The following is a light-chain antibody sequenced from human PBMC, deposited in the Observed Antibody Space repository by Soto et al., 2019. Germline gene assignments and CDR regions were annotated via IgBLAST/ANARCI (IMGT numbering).Light chain of an antibody. CDR1: SSDVGGYNY. Sequence: QSALTQSASVSGSPGQSITISCTGTSSDVGGYNYVSWYQQHPGKAPKLMIYDVSNRPSGVSNRFSGSKSGNTASLTISGLQAEDEAHYYCSSYTSSSTLVFGGGTKLTVL. V-gene: IGLV2-14*01. J-gene: IGLJ2*01. CDR3: SSYTSSSTLV. CDR2: DVS.